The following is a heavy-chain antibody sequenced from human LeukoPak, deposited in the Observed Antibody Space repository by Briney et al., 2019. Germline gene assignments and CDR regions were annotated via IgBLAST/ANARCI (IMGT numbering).Heavy chain of an antibody. CDR1: GFTFSSYS. V-gene: IGHV3-21*01. CDR2: ISSSSSYI. CDR3: ARDFLHDSRGYYAFDI. Sequence: GGSLRLSCAASGFTFSSYSMNWVRQAPGKGLEWVSSISSSSSYIYYADSVKGRFTISRDNAKNSLYLQMNSLRAEDTAVYYCARDFLHDSRGYYAFDIWGQGTMVTVSS. J-gene: IGHJ3*02. D-gene: IGHD3-22*01.